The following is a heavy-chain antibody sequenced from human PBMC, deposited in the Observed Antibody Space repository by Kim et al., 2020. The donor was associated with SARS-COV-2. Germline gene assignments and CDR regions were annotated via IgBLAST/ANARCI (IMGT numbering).Heavy chain of an antibody. J-gene: IGHJ4*02. V-gene: IGHV3-23*01. CDR3: TKGIYGVRPDY. CDR1: GFSFANYD. Sequence: GGSLRLSCAASGFSFANYDMSWVRQAPGKGLEWVSYMSASGGRTYYIESVKGRFTISRDYSKNMLYLQMINLRAEDTAVYYCTKGIYGVRPDYWGQGTLVTVSS. CDR2: MSASGGRT. D-gene: IGHD2-21*01.